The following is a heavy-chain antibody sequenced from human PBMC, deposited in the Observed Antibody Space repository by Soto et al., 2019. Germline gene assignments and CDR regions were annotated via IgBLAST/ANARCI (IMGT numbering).Heavy chain of an antibody. D-gene: IGHD4-17*01. CDR3: ARTTTGTNWFDP. CDR2: INHSGST. V-gene: IGHV4-34*01. J-gene: IGHJ5*02. CDR1: GGSFSGYY. Sequence: SETLSLTCAGYGGSFSGYYWSWIRQPPGKGLEWIGEINHSGSTNYNPSLKSRVTISVDTSKNQFSLKLSSVTAEDTAVYYCARTTTGTNWFDPWGQGTPVTVSS.